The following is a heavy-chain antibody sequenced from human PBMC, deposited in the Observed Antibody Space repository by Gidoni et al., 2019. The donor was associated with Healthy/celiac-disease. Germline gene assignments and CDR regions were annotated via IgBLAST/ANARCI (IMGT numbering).Heavy chain of an antibody. V-gene: IGHV3-7*01. CDR2: IKQDGSEK. CDR1: GFTFSSYW. Sequence: EVQLVESGGGVVQPGGCLRLSCEASGFTFSSYWMSLVRHAPGKGLEWVANIKQDGSEKFSVVSVKGRFTISRDNAKNSLYLQMNSLRAEDTAVYYCAREVDGSYPDFWGQGTLVTVSS. D-gene: IGHD1-26*01. CDR3: AREVDGSYPDF. J-gene: IGHJ4*02.